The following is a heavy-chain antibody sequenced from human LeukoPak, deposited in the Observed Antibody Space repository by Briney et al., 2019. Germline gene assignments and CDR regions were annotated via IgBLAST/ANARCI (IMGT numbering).Heavy chain of an antibody. V-gene: IGHV3-74*01. J-gene: IGHJ4*02. Sequence: PGGSLRLSCAASGFTFSDYYMHWVRQTPGKGLVWVSRVSGDGSKTDYADSEKGRFTISRDNARNTLYLQMNSLRDEDTAVYYCARVRFCNSAGCYSFFDFWGQGTLVTVSS. CDR3: ARVRFCNSAGCYSFFDF. D-gene: IGHD2-2*01. CDR1: GFTFSDYY. CDR2: VSGDGSKT.